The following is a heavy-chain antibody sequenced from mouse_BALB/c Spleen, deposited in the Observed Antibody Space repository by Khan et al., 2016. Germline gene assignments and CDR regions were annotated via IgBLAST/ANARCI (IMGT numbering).Heavy chain of an antibody. V-gene: IGHV9-2-1*01. CDR1: GYTFTDYS. Sequence: QIQLVQSGPELKKPGETVKISCKASGYTFTDYSMHWVKQAPGKGLKWMGWINTETGEPTYADDFKGRFAFSLETSASTAYLQINNLKNEDTATYFCARDDYDAMDYWGQGTSVPVSS. CDR3: ARDDYDAMDY. CDR2: INTETGEP. J-gene: IGHJ4*01.